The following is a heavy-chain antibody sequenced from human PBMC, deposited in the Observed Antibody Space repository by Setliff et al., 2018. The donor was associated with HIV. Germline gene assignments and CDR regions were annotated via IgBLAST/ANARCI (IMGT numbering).Heavy chain of an antibody. J-gene: IGHJ4*02. Sequence: PSETLSLTCVVSGASITDSKWWAWVRQPPGKRLEWIGEIDHSGATKYNPSLKRRVAISVETYKNQFSLSLQSVTAADAAVYYCAIRRNFDWLMTSGPFDYWGQGILVTVS. D-gene: IGHD3-9*01. CDR2: IDHSGAT. CDR3: AIRRNFDWLMTSGPFDY. CDR1: GASITDSKW. V-gene: IGHV4-4*02.